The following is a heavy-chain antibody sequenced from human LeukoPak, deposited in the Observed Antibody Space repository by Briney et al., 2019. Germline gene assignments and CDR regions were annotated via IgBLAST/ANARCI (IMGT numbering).Heavy chain of an antibody. V-gene: IGHV1-18*01. CDR1: GYTFTSFG. J-gene: IGHJ4*02. D-gene: IGHD5-18*01. CDR3: ARAGYSYASDPFDY. CDR2: ISAYNGNT. Sequence: ASVKVSCKASGYTFTSFGISWVRQAPGQGLEWMGWISAYNGNTNYAQKLQGRVTMTTDTSTSTAYMELRSLRSDDTAVYYCARAGYSYASDPFDYWGQGTLVTVSS.